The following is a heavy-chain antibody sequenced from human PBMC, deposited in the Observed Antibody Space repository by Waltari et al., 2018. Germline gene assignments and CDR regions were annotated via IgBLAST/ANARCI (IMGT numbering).Heavy chain of an antibody. Sequence: QVQLQQWGAGLLKPSATRSLTCAVYGGSVSGYSWSWIRQSPGRGLEWIGAINHSGSTNYNPSLKSRVTISVDTSKNQFSLKVSSVTAADTAVYYCARQFSSGWYSEYWGQGTLVTVSS. V-gene: IGHV4-34*01. CDR3: ARQFSSGWYSEY. CDR1: GGSVSGYS. D-gene: IGHD6-19*01. CDR2: INHSGST. J-gene: IGHJ4*02.